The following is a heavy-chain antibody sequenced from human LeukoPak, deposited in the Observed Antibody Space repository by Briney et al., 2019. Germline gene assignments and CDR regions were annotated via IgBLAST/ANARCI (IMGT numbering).Heavy chain of an antibody. CDR3: ARQVVCGGDCYEFDY. Sequence: PETLSLTCTVSGGSISSSSYSWGWIRQPPGKGLEWIGSIYYSGSTYYNPSLKSRVTISVDTSKNQFSLKLSSVTAADTAVYYCARQVVCGGDCYEFDYWGQGTLVTVSS. V-gene: IGHV4-39*01. D-gene: IGHD2-21*02. CDR1: GGSISSSSYS. CDR2: IYYSGST. J-gene: IGHJ4*02.